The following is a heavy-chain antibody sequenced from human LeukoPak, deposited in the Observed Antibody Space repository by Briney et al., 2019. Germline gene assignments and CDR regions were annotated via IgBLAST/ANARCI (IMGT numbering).Heavy chain of an antibody. V-gene: IGHV1-3*01. D-gene: IGHD3-3*01. J-gene: IGHJ5*02. CDR2: INAGNGNT. CDR1: GYTFTSYA. Sequence: ASVKVYCKASGYTFTSYAMHWVRQAPGQRLEWMGWINAGNGNTKYSQKFQGRVTITRDTSASTAYMELSSLRSEDTVVYYCARGEYDFWSGYCFDPWGQGTLVTVSS. CDR3: ARGEYDFWSGYCFDP.